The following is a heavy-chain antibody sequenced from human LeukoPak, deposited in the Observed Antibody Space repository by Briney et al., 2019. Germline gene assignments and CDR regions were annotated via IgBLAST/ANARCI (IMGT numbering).Heavy chain of an antibody. J-gene: IGHJ4*02. CDR1: GYTFTRYY. D-gene: IGHD3-22*01. V-gene: IGHV1-46*01. Sequence: GASVKVSCKASGYTFTRYYMHWVRQAPGQGLEWMGIINPSGGSTSYAQKFQGRVTMTRDMSTSTFYMELSSLRSEDTAVYYCASATYYYDSSGYSHFDYWGQGTLVTVSS. CDR3: ASATYYYDSSGYSHFDY. CDR2: INPSGGST.